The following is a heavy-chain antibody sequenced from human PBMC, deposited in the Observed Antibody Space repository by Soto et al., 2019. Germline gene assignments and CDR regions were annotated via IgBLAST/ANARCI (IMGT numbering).Heavy chain of an antibody. V-gene: IGHV3-23*01. CDR3: AKDRRSLGSGPTAFGI. J-gene: IGHJ3*02. D-gene: IGHD6-19*01. CDR1: GFMYRNYP. Sequence: LRLSCVASGFMYRNYPMSWVRQGPGKGLEWVAGISGSGDSAYYADSVKGRFTIARDNSKNTVNLQMNSVRADDTAVYYCAKDRRSLGSGPTAFGIWGQGTMVTVSS. CDR2: ISGSGDSA.